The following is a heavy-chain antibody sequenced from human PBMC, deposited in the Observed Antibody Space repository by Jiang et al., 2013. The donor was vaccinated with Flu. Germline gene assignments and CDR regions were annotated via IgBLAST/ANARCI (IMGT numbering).Heavy chain of an antibody. CDR1: GGSISSGGYY. J-gene: IGHJ4*02. D-gene: IGHD5-18*01. CDR3: ARVQEELDTAMDYFDY. Sequence: TVSGGSISSGGYYWSWIRQHPGKGLEWIGYIYYGGSTYYNPSLKSRVTISVDTSKNQFSLKLSSVTAADTAVYYCARVQEELDTAMDYFDYWGQGTLVTVSS. CDR2: IYYGGST. V-gene: IGHV4-31*03.